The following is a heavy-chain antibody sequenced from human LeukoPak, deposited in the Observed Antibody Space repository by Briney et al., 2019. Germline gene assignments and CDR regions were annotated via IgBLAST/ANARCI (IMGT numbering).Heavy chain of an antibody. CDR1: GYSISSGYY. CDR3: ARDLAVTTQLYYYYYMDV. J-gene: IGHJ6*03. Sequence: SETLSLTCTVSGYSISSGYYWGWIRQPPGKGLEWIGSIYHSGSTYYNPSLKSRVTISVDTSKNQFSLKLSSVTAADTAVYYCARDLAVTTQLYYYYYMDVWGKGTTVTVSS. CDR2: IYHSGST. V-gene: IGHV4-38-2*02. D-gene: IGHD4-17*01.